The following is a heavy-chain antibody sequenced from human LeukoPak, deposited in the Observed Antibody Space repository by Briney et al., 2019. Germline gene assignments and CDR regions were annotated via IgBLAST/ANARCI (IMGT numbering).Heavy chain of an antibody. V-gene: IGHV3-23*01. D-gene: IGHD3-10*01. Sequence: GGALRLSCAASGFTFSSYAMSWVRQAPGKGLEWVSAISGSGGSTYYADSVKGRFTISRDNSKNTLYLQMNSLRAEDTAVYYCAKVDGNYYSSGSKGHFDYWGQGTLVTVSS. J-gene: IGHJ4*02. CDR1: GFTFSSYA. CDR2: ISGSGGST. CDR3: AKVDGNYYSSGSKGHFDY.